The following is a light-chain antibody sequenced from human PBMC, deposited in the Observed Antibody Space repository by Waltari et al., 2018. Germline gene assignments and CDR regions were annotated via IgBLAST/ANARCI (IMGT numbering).Light chain of an antibody. Sequence: EIVLTQSPGTLSLSPGESATLSCRTSQSVTRALAWYQQKPGQAPRLLIYGASNRATGIPVRFSGSGSGTDFSLTISSLEPEDFAVYYCQHYLRLPVTFGQGTKVEVK. CDR2: GAS. V-gene: IGKV3-20*01. CDR3: QHYLRLPVT. CDR1: QSVTRA. J-gene: IGKJ1*01.